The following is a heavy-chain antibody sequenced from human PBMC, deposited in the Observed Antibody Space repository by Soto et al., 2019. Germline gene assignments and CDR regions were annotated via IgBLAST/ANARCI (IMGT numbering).Heavy chain of an antibody. CDR3: ASYREQLVLSGMDV. V-gene: IGHV1-18*01. J-gene: IGHJ6*02. D-gene: IGHD6-13*01. CDR1: GYTFTSYV. CDR2: ISAYNGNT. Sequence: QVQLVQSGAEVKKPGASVKVSCKASGYTFTSYVISWVRQAPGQGLEWMGWISAYNGNTNYAQKLQGRVTMTTDTSTSTAYVELRSLRSDDTAVYYCASYREQLVLSGMDVWVQGTTVTVSS.